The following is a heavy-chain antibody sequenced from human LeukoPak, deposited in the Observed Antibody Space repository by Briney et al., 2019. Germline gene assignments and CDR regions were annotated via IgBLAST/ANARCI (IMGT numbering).Heavy chain of an antibody. Sequence: SETLSRTCAVSGYSISSGYYWGWIRQPPGKGLEWIGSIYHSGSTYYNSSLKSRVTISVDTSKNQFSLKLSSVTAADTAVYYCARQMGTSLDYWGQGTLVTVSS. CDR3: ARQMGTSLDY. J-gene: IGHJ4*02. CDR2: IYHSGST. V-gene: IGHV4-38-2*01. D-gene: IGHD5-24*01. CDR1: GYSISSGYY.